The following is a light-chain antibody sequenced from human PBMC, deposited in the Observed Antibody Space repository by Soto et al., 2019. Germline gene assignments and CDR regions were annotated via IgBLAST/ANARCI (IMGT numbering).Light chain of an antibody. CDR3: QQSYSTPIT. J-gene: IGKJ5*01. V-gene: IGKV1-39*01. CDR1: QSISTY. CDR2: AAS. Sequence: DILMTQSSSSLSASVGDRVTITCPASQSISTYLNWYQQRQGKXPQXXIYAASTLQSGAPSRFSGSGSGTDLTINISSLKPEDFETYDCQQSYSTPITFGQGTRLEI.